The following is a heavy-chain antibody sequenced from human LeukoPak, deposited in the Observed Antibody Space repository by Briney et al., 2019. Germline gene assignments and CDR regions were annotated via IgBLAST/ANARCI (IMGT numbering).Heavy chain of an antibody. CDR2: IYYSGST. V-gene: IGHV4-39*01. Sequence: SETLSLTCTVSGGSISSSSYYWGWIRQPPGKGLEWIVSIYYSGSTYYNPSLKSRVTISVDTSKNQFSLKLSSVTAADTAVYYCASTHYYDSSGHGYYFDYWGQGTLVTVSS. J-gene: IGHJ4*02. CDR1: GGSISSSSYY. CDR3: ASTHYYDSSGHGYYFDY. D-gene: IGHD3-22*01.